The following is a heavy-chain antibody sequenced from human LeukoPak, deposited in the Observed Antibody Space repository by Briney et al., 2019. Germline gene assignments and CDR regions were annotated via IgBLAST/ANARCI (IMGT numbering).Heavy chain of an antibody. CDR3: ARSITIFGVVIKGPLYGMDV. V-gene: IGHV1-3*01. CDR1: GYTFTGYY. J-gene: IGHJ6*02. Sequence: ASVKVSCKASGYTFTGYYMHWVRQAPGQRLEWMGWINAGNGNTKYSQKFQGRVTITRDTSASTAYMELSSLRSEDTAVYYCARSITIFGVVIKGPLYGMDVWGQGTTVTVSS. CDR2: INAGNGNT. D-gene: IGHD3-3*01.